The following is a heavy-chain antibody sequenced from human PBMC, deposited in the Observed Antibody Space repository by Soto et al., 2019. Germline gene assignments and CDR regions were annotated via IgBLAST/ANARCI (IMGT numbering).Heavy chain of an antibody. CDR2: IIPIFGTA. J-gene: IGHJ6*02. Sequence: QVQLVQSGAEVKKPGSSVKVSYKASGGTFSSYAISRVRQAPGQGLEWMGGIIPIFGTANYAQKFQGRVTITADESTSTAYMELSSLRSEDTAVYYCARDQDVSNYHGMDVWGQGTTVTVSS. CDR3: ARDQDVSNYHGMDV. D-gene: IGHD3-22*01. CDR1: GGTFSSYA. V-gene: IGHV1-69*12.